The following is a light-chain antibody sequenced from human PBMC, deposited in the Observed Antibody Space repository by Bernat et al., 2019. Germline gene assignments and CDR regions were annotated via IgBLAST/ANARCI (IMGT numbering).Light chain of an antibody. CDR3: SSYTSSSTYV. V-gene: IGLV2-18*02. J-gene: IGLJ1*01. CDR1: SSDVGSYNG. CDR2: EVS. Sequence: QPALNQPPSVSGSPGQSVTISCTGASSDVGSYNGVSWYQQPPGTAPKLMIYEVSNRPSGVPDRFSGSKSGNTASLTISGLQAEDEADYYCSSYTSSSTYVFGTGTKVTVL.